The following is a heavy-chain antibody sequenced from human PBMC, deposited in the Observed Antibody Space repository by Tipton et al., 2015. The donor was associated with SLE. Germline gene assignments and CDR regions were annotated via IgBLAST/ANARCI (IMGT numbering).Heavy chain of an antibody. CDR2: ISGSGVDT. CDR1: GFPFSFYA. Sequence: SLRLSCAASGFPFSFYAMNWVRQAPGKGLEWVSTISGSGVDTYYADSVKGRFTISRDNSKNTLYLQMNSLRAEDTAIYYCANDHRPIGLGVSTWGQGTLVTVSS. D-gene: IGHD2-8*02. CDR3: ANDHRPIGLGVST. V-gene: IGHV3-23*01. J-gene: IGHJ5*02.